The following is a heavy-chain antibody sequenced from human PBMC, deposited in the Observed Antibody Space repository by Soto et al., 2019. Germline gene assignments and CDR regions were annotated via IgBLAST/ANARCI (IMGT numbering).Heavy chain of an antibody. J-gene: IGHJ4*02. CDR2: IGTAGDT. D-gene: IGHD4-17*01. CDR3: ARASDYGDTGGFFDY. V-gene: IGHV3-13*01. CDR1: GFTFSSYD. Sequence: GGSLRLSCAASGFTFSSYDMHWVRQATGKGLEWVSAIGTAGDTYYPGSVKGRFTISRENAKNSLYLQMNSLRAGDTAVYYCARASDYGDTGGFFDYWGQGTLVTVSS.